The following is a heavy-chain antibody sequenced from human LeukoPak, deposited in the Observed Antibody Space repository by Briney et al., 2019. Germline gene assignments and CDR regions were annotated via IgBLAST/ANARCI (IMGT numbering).Heavy chain of an antibody. V-gene: IGHV3-7*01. CDR2: IAGDESQK. CDR3: VRDLSPVSDRNVWYDALDI. CDR1: GFSFTSSW. J-gene: IGHJ3*02. Sequence: GGSLRLSCAASGFSFTSSWMTWVRQAPGKGLEWVANIAGDESQKRYMDSVKGRFTISRDNAKNSLYLQLNSLRAEDTAIYYGVRDLSPVSDRNVWYDALDIWGQGTMVTVSS. D-gene: IGHD1-1*01.